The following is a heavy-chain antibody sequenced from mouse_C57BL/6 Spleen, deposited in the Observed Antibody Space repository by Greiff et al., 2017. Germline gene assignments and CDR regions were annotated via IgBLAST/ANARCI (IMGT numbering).Heavy chain of an antibody. J-gene: IGHJ4*01. CDR3: TGRDGSSYYYAMDY. CDR2: IRLKSDNYAT. D-gene: IGHD1-1*01. Sequence: EVQVVESGGGLVQPGGSMKLSCVASGFTFSNYWMNWVRQSPEKGLEWVAQIRLKSDNYATHYAESVKGRFTISRDDSKSSVYMQMNNLRAEDTGIYYCTGRDGSSYYYAMDYWGQGTSVTVSS. CDR1: GFTFSNYW. V-gene: IGHV6-3*01.